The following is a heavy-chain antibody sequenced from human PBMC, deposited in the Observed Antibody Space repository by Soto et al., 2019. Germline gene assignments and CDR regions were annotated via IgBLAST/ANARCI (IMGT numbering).Heavy chain of an antibody. CDR2: INTGNGNT. CDR3: ARGPLDLELDVYYYYMDV. Sequence: QVQLVQSGAEVKKPGASVKVSCRASEYTFTSYSIHWVRQAPGQGLEWMGWINTGNGNTKYSQKFQGRVTIARDTSARTVYMELGSLTSEDMGVYYCARGPLDLELDVYYYYMDVWGKGTTVTVSS. CDR1: EYTFTSYS. V-gene: IGHV1-3*04. J-gene: IGHJ6*03. D-gene: IGHD1-7*01.